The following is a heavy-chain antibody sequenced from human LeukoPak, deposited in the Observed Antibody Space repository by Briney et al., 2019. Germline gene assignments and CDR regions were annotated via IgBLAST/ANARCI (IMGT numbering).Heavy chain of an antibody. V-gene: IGHV4-39*07. CDR1: GASISSGSNY. CDR3: ARDSKSTADAFDI. J-gene: IGHJ3*02. Sequence: SETLSLTCSVSGASISSGSNYWGWIRQPPGKTLGWIGSIYSSGSTYYNPSLKSRATISVDKSRNQLSLKVSSVTAADTAMYYCARDSKSTADAFDIWGQGTMVTVSS. CDR2: IYSSGST. D-gene: IGHD5/OR15-5a*01.